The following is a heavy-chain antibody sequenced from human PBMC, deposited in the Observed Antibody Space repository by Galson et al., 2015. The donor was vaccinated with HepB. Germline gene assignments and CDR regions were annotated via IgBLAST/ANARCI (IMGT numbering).Heavy chain of an antibody. V-gene: IGHV4-59*01. J-gene: IGHJ3*02. CDR3: AREGVTIDRGGPYPFDI. Sequence: ETLSLTCTVSGGFSSNYCWNWIRQPPGKGLEWIGSIFCIGTTNYNPSLKSRATVSVDTSLNQLSLELTSVTAADTAVYYCAREGVTIDRGGPYPFDISGQRAKFTPSS. CDR2: IFCIGTT. D-gene: IGHD2-8*01. CDR1: GGFSSNYC.